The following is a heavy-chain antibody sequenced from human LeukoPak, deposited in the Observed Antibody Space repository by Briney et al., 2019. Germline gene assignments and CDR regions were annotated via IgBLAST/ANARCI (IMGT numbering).Heavy chain of an antibody. Sequence: GSLRLSCAAAGFNLNNYGMHWVRQALGKRLEWVSSISSSSSYIYYADSVKGRFTISRDNAKNSLYLQMNSLRAEDTAVYYCARLSHGLDYWGQGTLVTVSS. CDR1: GFNLNNYG. CDR2: ISSSSSYI. CDR3: ARLSHGLDY. V-gene: IGHV3-21*01. J-gene: IGHJ4*02. D-gene: IGHD2/OR15-2a*01.